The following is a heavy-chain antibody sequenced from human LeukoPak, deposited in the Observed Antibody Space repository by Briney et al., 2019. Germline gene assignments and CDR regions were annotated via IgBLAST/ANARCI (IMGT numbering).Heavy chain of an antibody. CDR3: AMGAIVATIDY. Sequence: GGSLRLSCAASGFTFSSYAMGWVRQAPGKGLEWVSLISGSGGSTYYADSVKGRFTVSRDNSKNTEYLQMNSLRAEDTAIYYCAMGAIVATIDYWGQGTLVTVSS. CDR1: GFTFSSYA. D-gene: IGHD5-12*01. J-gene: IGHJ4*02. CDR2: ISGSGGST. V-gene: IGHV3-23*01.